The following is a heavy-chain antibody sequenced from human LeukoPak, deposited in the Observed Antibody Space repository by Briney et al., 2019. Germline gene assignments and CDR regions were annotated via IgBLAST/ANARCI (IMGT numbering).Heavy chain of an antibody. CDR1: GYTFTSYG. D-gene: IGHD2-15*01. V-gene: IGHV1-18*01. CDR2: ISAYNGNT. Sequence: ASVKVSCKASGYTFTSYGISWVRQAPGQGLEWMGWISAYNGNTNYAQKLQGRVTMTTDTSTSTAYMELRSLRSDDTAVYYCARGGYSSGGSCYVWAPFDYWGQGTLVTVSS. CDR3: ARGGYSSGGSCYVWAPFDY. J-gene: IGHJ4*02.